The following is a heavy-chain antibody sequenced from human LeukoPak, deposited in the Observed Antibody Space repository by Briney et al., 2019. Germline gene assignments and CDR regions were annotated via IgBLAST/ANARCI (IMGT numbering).Heavy chain of an antibody. D-gene: IGHD4-11*01. CDR3: VRCERSDNSPLQFSVDY. CDR1: GYSFTGYY. V-gene: IGHV1-2*02. Sequence: ASVTVSCKASGYSFTGYYMHWVRQAPGQGLEWMGGFNPNSGGTNYAQKFQGRVTMTRDTSISTAYMELGRLRSDDTAVDYCVRCERSDNSPLQFSVDYLVRGTLVTVS. J-gene: IGHJ4*02. CDR2: FNPNSGGT.